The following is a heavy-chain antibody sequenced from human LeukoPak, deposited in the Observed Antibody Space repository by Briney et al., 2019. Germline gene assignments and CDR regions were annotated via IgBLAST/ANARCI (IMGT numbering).Heavy chain of an antibody. CDR3: AREARGSGRDFDY. Sequence: TGGSLRLSCAASGFSFSDFYMSWIRPAPGLGLEWISYIGTRSNPIYYADSVKGRFTISRDDAKNSLYLQMNSLRDEDTAVYFCAREARGSGRDFDYWGQGILVTVSS. J-gene: IGHJ4*02. V-gene: IGHV3-11*01. CDR2: IGTRSNPI. CDR1: GFSFSDFY. D-gene: IGHD1-26*01.